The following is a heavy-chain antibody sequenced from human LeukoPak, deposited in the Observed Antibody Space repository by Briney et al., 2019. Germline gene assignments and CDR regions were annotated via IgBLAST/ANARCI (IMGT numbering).Heavy chain of an antibody. CDR2: IRYDGSNK. CDR1: GFTFSSYG. Sequence: PGGSLRLSCAASGFTFSSYGMHWVRQAPGKGLEWVAFIRYDGSNKYYADSVKGRFTISRDNSKNTLYLQMNSLRAEDTAVYYCAKGGWELQYYYYMDVWGKGTTVTVSS. V-gene: IGHV3-30*02. J-gene: IGHJ6*03. D-gene: IGHD1-26*01. CDR3: AKGGWELQYYYYMDV.